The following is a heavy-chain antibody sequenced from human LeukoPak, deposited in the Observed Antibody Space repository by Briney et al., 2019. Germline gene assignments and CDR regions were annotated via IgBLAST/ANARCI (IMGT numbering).Heavy chain of an antibody. CDR3: ARDDIYYYDSSGFSNWFDP. V-gene: IGHV4-31*03. Sequence: KPSQTLSLTCNVSGGSISSGGSYWSWIRLCPGRGLEWIGHIYNSGSTNYNPSLKSRVIISVDTSNNQFSLKLSSVTAADTAVYYCARDDIYYYDSSGFSNWFDPWGQGILVTVSS. CDR1: GGSISSGGSY. CDR2: IYNSGST. J-gene: IGHJ5*02. D-gene: IGHD3-22*01.